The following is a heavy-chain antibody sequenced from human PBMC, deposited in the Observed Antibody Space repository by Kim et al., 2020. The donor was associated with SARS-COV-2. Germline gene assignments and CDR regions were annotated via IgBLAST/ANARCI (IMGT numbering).Heavy chain of an antibody. D-gene: IGHD6-13*01. CDR3: ARDLRPIAAAGFDY. J-gene: IGHJ4*02. Sequence: NPSLKSRVTISVDTSRNQFSLKLSSVTAADTAVYYCARDLRPIAAAGFDYWGQGTLVTVSS. V-gene: IGHV4-59*01.